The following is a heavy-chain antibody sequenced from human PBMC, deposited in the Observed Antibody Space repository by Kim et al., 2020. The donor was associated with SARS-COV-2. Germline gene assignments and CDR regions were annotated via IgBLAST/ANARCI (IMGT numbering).Heavy chain of an antibody. CDR3: AKDLGNPRHNAAATNYFDY. CDR2: ISGSGGST. CDR1: GFTFSSYA. V-gene: IGHV3-23*01. J-gene: IGHJ4*02. Sequence: GGSLRLSCAASGFTFSSYAMSWVRQAPGKGLEWVSAISGSGGSTYYADSVKGRFTISRDNSKNTLYLQMNSLRAEDTAVYYCAKDLGNPRHNAAATNYFDYWGQGTLVTVSS. D-gene: IGHD6-13*01.